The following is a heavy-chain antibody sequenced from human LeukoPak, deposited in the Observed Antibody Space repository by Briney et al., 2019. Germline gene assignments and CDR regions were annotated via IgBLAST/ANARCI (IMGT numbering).Heavy chain of an antibody. CDR3: ARWRGDQSEFES. V-gene: IGHV3-7*01. Sequence: GGSLRLSCAASGFTFNMYSMSWVRQAPGKGLEWVALIKRDASAKDYVDSLEGRITISRDNAKNPLYLQMNSLRVDDTAVYYCARWRGDQSEFESWGQGTLVTVSS. CDR1: GFTFNMYS. CDR2: IKRDASAK. D-gene: IGHD3-10*01. J-gene: IGHJ4*02.